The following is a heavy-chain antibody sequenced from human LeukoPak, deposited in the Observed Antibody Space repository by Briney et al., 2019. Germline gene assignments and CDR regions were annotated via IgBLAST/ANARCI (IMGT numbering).Heavy chain of an antibody. D-gene: IGHD5-18*01. J-gene: IGHJ4*02. V-gene: IGHV3-21*01. CDR2: ISSSSSYK. CDR3: AKDGYGLDY. CDR1: GFTFSTSS. Sequence: GGSLRLSCAASGFTFSTSSMNWVRQDPGKGLEWVSSISSSSSYKYYADSVKGRFTISRDNSKNTLYLQMNSLRAEDTAVYYCAKDGYGLDYWGQGTLVTVSS.